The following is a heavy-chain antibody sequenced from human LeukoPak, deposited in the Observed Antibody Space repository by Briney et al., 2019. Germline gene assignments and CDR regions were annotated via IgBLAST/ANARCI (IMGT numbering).Heavy chain of an antibody. Sequence: SETLSLTCTVSGGSISISSDYWGWIRQPPGKGLEWIGSIYYSGTANYTPSLKSRVTISVDTSNNRFSLKLSSVTAADTAVYYCAILGVDYDYGMEVWGQGTTVTVSS. D-gene: IGHD2/OR15-2a*01. V-gene: IGHV4-39*07. J-gene: IGHJ6*02. CDR1: GGSISISSDY. CDR2: IYYSGTA. CDR3: AILGVDYDYGMEV.